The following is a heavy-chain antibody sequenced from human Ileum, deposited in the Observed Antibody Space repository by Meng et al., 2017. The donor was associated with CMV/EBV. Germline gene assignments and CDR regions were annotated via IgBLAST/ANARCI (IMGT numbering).Heavy chain of an antibody. J-gene: IGHJ4*02. CDR3: ARGGYDFWSAKSPFDY. CDR1: GYTFTGYY. V-gene: IGHV1-2*02. CDR2: INPSNDGT. Sequence: ASVKVSCKASGYTFTGYYIHWVRQAPGQGLQWMGRINPSNDGTNSAQIFQDSITMTTDTTIITAYMELSRLTSDDTAVYYCARGGYDFWSAKSPFDYWGQGTLVTVSS. D-gene: IGHD3-3*01.